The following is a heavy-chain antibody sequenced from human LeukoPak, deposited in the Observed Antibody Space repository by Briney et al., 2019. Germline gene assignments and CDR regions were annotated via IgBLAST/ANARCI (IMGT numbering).Heavy chain of an antibody. CDR2: INPNSGGT. CDR3: ASDLFDYYGSGSYFGY. CDR1: GYTFNGYY. D-gene: IGHD3-10*01. V-gene: IGHV1-2*02. Sequence: GASVKVSCKASGYTFNGYYMHWVRQAPGQGLEWMGWINPNSGGTNYAQKFQGRVTMTRDTSISTAYMELNRLRSDDAAVYYCASDLFDYYGSGSYFGYWGQGTLVTVSS. J-gene: IGHJ4*02.